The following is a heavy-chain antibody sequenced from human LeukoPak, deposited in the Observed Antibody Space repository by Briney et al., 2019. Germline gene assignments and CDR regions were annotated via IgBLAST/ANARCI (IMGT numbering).Heavy chain of an antibody. V-gene: IGHV4-34*01. Sequence: PSETLSLTCAVYGGSFSGYYWSWIRQPLGKGLEWIGEINHSGSTNYNPSLKSRVTISVDTSKNQFSLKLSSVTAADTAVYYCAREIAVDYFDYWGQGTLVTVSS. CDR1: GGSFSGYY. J-gene: IGHJ4*02. CDR2: INHSGST. D-gene: IGHD6-19*01. CDR3: AREIAVDYFDY.